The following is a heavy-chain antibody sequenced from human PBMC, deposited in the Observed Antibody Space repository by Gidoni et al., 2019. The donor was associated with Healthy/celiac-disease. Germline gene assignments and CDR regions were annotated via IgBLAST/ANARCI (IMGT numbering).Heavy chain of an antibody. D-gene: IGHD3-22*01. Sequence: QLQLQESGPGLVKPSETLSLTCTVSGGSISSSSYYWGWLRQPPGKGLEWIGSIYYSGSTYYNPSLKSRVTISVDTSKNQFSLKLSSVTAADTAVYYCASLYYDSSGYYGNGGYWGQGTLVTVSS. CDR2: IYYSGST. J-gene: IGHJ4*02. V-gene: IGHV4-39*01. CDR1: GGSISSSSYY. CDR3: ASLYYDSSGYYGNGGY.